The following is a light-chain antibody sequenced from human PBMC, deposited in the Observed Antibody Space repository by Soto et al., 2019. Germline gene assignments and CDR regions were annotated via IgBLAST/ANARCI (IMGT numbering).Light chain of an antibody. J-gene: IGKJ1*01. V-gene: IGKV1-5*01. CDR1: QSVSGW. CDR2: DVS. CDR3: QQYESYSGT. Sequence: DIQMTQSPSALSASVGDRVTITSRASQSVSGWLAWYQQKPGKAPKLLIYDVSSLERGVPSRFSGSGSGTEFTLTISGLHPDDFATYYCQQYESYSGTFGPGTRVDLK.